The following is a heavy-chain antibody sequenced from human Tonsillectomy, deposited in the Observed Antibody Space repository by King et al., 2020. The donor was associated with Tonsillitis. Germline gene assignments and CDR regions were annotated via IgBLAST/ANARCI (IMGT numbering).Heavy chain of an antibody. CDR3: ARDFTYGDYYYYGMDV. CDR1: GYTFTSYG. V-gene: IGHV1-18*04. CDR2: ISAYNGNT. J-gene: IGHJ6*02. Sequence: QLVQSGAEVKKPGASVKVSCKASGYTFTSYGISWVRQAPGQGLEWMGWISAYNGNTNYAQKLQGRVTMTTNTSTSTAYMELRSLRSDDTAVYYCARDFTYGDYYYYGMDVWGQGTTVTVSS. D-gene: IGHD4-17*01.